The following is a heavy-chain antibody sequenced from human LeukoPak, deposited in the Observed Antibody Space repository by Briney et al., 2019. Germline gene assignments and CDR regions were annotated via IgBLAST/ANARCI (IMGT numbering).Heavy chain of an antibody. CDR3: ARDLGRSRFGEFLFDY. CDR2: ISSSGSTI. V-gene: IGHV3-11*01. J-gene: IGHJ4*02. D-gene: IGHD3-10*01. Sequence: GGSLRLSCAASGFTFSDYYMSWIRQAPGKGLEWVSYISSSGSTIYYADSVKGRFTISRDNAKNSLYLQMNSLRAEDTAVYYCARDLGRSRFGEFLFDYRGQGTLVTVSS. CDR1: GFTFSDYY.